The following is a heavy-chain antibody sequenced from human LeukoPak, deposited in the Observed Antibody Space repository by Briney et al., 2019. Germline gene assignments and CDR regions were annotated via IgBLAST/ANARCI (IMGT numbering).Heavy chain of an antibody. CDR2: FDPEDGET. CDR3: ATALYGSGSYYDY. CDR1: VYTLTELS. V-gene: IGHV1-24*01. Sequence: ASVKVSCKVSVYTLTELSMHWVRQAPGKGLEWMGGFDPEDGETIYAQKFQGRATMTEDTSTDTAYMELSSLRSEDTAVYYCATALYGSGSYYDYWGQGTLVTVSS. J-gene: IGHJ4*02. D-gene: IGHD3-10*01.